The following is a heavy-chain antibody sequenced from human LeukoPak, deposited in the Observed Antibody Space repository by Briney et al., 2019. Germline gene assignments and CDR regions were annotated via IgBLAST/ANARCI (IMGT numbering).Heavy chain of an antibody. CDR2: IYPGDSET. CDR1: GYSFTTYW. V-gene: IGHV5-51*01. J-gene: IGHJ2*01. D-gene: IGHD1-1*01. CDR3: ARKRDSARTTDSWYFDL. Sequence: GESLKISCKSSGYSFTTYWIAWVRQMPGKGLEWMGIIYPGDSETTYSPSFQAQVTVSVDKSSSTAYLQWSSLKASDTAIYYCARKRDSARTTDSWYFDLWGRGTLVTVSS.